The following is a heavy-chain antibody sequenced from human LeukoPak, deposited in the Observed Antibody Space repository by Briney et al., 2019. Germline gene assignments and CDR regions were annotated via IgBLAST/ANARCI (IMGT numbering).Heavy chain of an antibody. CDR2: IYPGESDT. V-gene: IGHV5-51*01. D-gene: IGHD1-26*01. CDR3: ASYSGSYGWFDP. CDR1: GYSFTSYW. Sequence: GEPLKISCKGSGYSFTSYWISWVGQMPGKGLEWRGFIYPGESDTRYSPSVQGQVAISADKSISTAYLQWSSLKASDTAMYYCASYSGSYGWFDPWGQGTLVIVSS. J-gene: IGHJ5*02.